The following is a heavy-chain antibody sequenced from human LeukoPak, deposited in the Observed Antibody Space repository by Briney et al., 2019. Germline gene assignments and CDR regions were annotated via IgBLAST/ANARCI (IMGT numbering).Heavy chain of an antibody. V-gene: IGHV1-46*01. CDR1: GYTFTSYY. CDR3: ARDDQLLGIKGLDY. Sequence: ASVKVSCKASGYTFTSYYMHWVRQAPGQGLEWMGLINPTGGSTGYAQKFQGRVTMTRDMSTSTDYMELSSLRSDDTAVYYCARDDQLLGIKGLDYWGQGTLVTVSS. D-gene: IGHD2-2*01. CDR2: INPTGGST. J-gene: IGHJ4*02.